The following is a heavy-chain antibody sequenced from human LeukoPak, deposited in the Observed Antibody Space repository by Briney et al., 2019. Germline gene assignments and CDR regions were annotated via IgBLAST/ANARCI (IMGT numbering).Heavy chain of an antibody. CDR2: ISSSSSTI. V-gene: IGHV3-48*01. Sequence: GGSLRLSCAASGFTFSSYSMNWVRQAPGKGLEWVSYISSSSSTIYYADSVKGRFTISRDNSKNTLYLQMNSLRAEDTAVYYCAKDKRGYSYGYHYWGQGTLVTVSS. CDR3: AKDKRGYSYGYHY. J-gene: IGHJ4*02. D-gene: IGHD5-18*01. CDR1: GFTFSSYS.